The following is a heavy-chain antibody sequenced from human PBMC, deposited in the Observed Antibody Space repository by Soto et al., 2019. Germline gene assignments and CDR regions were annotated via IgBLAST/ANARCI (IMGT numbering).Heavy chain of an antibody. J-gene: IGHJ5*02. D-gene: IGHD1-26*01. CDR3: AKDLLVVGATPAYH. V-gene: IGHV3-30*18. Sequence: QVQLVESGGGVVQPGRSLRLSCAASGFTFSSYGMHWVRQAPGKGLEWVAVISYDGSNKYYADSVKGRFTISRDNSKNTLYLQRNSLRAEDTAVYYCAKDLLVVGATPAYHWGQGTLVTVSS. CDR2: ISYDGSNK. CDR1: GFTFSSYG.